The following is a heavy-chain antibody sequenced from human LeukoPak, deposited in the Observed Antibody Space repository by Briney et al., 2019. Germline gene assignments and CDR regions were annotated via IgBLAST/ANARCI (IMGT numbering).Heavy chain of an antibody. J-gene: IGHJ6*02. CDR1: GGSISTSAYY. Sequence: SETLSLTCIVSGGSISTSAYYWSWIRQPPGEGLQWIGSIYYSGNTYYNSSLKSRVTMTRDTSTSTVYMELSSLRSEDTAVYYCAREDIVVVPAAPNVYYYYGMDVWGQGTTVTVSS. D-gene: IGHD2-2*01. CDR2: IYYSGNT. CDR3: AREDIVVVPAAPNVYYYYGMDV. V-gene: IGHV4-39*07.